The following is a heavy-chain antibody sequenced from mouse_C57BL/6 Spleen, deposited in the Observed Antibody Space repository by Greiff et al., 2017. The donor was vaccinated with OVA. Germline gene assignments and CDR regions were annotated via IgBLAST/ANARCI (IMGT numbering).Heavy chain of an antibody. V-gene: IGHV3-6*01. CDR2: ISYDGSN. Sequence: VQLQQSGPGLVKPSQSLSLTCSVTGYSITSGYYWNWIRQFPGNKLEWMGYISYDGSNNYNPSLKNRISITRDTSKNQFFLKLNSVTTEDTATYYCAREFNWDYFDYWGQGTTLTVSS. CDR3: AREFNWDYFDY. J-gene: IGHJ2*01. D-gene: IGHD4-1*02. CDR1: GYSITSGYY.